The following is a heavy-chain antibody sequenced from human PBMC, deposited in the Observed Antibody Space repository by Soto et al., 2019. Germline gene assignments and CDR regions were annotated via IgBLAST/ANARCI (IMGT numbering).Heavy chain of an antibody. J-gene: IGHJ1*01. CDR1: GFTVSSNY. CDR2: IYSGGST. CDR3: ARDRVESGYPEYFQH. V-gene: IGHV3-53*01. D-gene: IGHD3-22*01. Sequence: EVQLVESGGGLIQLGGSLRLSCAASGFTVSSNYMSWVRQAPGKGLEWVSVIYSGGSTYYADSVKGRFTISRDNSKNTLYIQMNSLRAEDTAVYFCARDRVESGYPEYFQHWGQGTLVTVSS.